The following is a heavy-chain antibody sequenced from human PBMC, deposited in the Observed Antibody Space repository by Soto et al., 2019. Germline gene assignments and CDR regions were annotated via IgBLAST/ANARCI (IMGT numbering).Heavy chain of an antibody. CDR3: ARVDVDTAMSDY. Sequence: ASVKVSCKASGYTFTGYYMHWVRQAPGQGLEWMGWINPNSGGTNYAQKFQGRVTMTRDTSISTACMELSRLRSDDTAVYYCARVDVDTAMSDYWGQGTLVTVSS. D-gene: IGHD5-18*01. CDR1: GYTFTGYY. J-gene: IGHJ4*02. V-gene: IGHV1-2*02. CDR2: INPNSGGT.